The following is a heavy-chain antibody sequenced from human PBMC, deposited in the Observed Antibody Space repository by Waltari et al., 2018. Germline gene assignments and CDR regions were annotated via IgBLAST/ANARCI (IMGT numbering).Heavy chain of an antibody. CDR3: ARVASGGYFDY. CDR1: GFTCSSYA. J-gene: IGHJ4*02. D-gene: IGHD1-26*01. CDR2: ISYDGSNK. Sequence: QVQLVESGGGVVQPGRSLRLSCAASGFTCSSYAMPWVRQAPGKGLEWVAVISYDGSNKYYADSVKGRFTISRDNSKNTLYLQMNSLRAEDTAVYYCARVASGGYFDYWGQGTLVTVSS. V-gene: IGHV3-30-3*01.